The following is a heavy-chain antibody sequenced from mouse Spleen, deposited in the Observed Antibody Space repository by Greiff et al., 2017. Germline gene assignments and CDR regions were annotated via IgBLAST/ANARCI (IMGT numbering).Heavy chain of an antibody. CDR1: GYTFTSYY. V-gene: IGHV1S81*02. D-gene: IGHD2-14*01. CDR2: INPSNGGT. Sequence: QVQLKQSGAELVKPGASVKLSCKASGYTFTSYYMYWVKQRPGQGLEWIGEINPSNGGTNFNEKFKSKATLTVDKSSSTAYMQLSSLTSEDSAVYYCTRSYYRYYFDYWGQGTTLTVSS. CDR3: TRSYYRYYFDY. J-gene: IGHJ2*01.